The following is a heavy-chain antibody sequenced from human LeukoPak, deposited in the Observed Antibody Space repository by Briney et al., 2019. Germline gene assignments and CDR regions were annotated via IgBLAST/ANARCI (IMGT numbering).Heavy chain of an antibody. CDR3: ARDPPYGSGSSGYFDY. Sequence: ASVKVSCKASGYTFTSYGISWVRQAPGQGLEWMGWISAYNGNTNYAQKLQGRVTMTTDTSTSTAYMELRSMRSDDTAVYYCARDPPYGSGSSGYFDYWGQGPLVSVSS. D-gene: IGHD3-10*01. CDR1: GYTFTSYG. V-gene: IGHV1-18*01. CDR2: ISAYNGNT. J-gene: IGHJ4*02.